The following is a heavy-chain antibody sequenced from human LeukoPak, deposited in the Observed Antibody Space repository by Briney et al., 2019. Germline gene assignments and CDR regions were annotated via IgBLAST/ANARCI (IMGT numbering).Heavy chain of an antibody. CDR1: GFTFNNYA. J-gene: IGHJ4*02. CDR2: ISGTGNSI. D-gene: IGHD2/OR15-2a*01. V-gene: IGHV3-23*01. CDR3: VKEPGNISAGY. Sequence: PGGSLRLSCVASGFTFNNYAMIWVRQAPGKGQEWVSLISGTGNSIYYADSVKGRFTISRDNSKNTLFLQMSSLRAEDTAVYYCVKEPGNISAGYWGQGTLVTVSS.